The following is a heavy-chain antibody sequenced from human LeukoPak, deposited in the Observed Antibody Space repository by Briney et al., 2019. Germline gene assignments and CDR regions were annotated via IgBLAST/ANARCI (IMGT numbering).Heavy chain of an antibody. CDR2: IYSGDTT. V-gene: IGHV3-53*01. CDR3: ARVLRGYDGYMDV. D-gene: IGHD3-22*01. Sequence: GGSLRLSCAASGFSVSSNYMSWVRQAPGKGLEWVSDIYSGDTTYYADSVKGRFTISRDNSKNTLYLQMNSVRAEDPAVYYCARVLRGYDGYMDVWGKGTTVTVSS. CDR1: GFSVSSNY. J-gene: IGHJ6*03.